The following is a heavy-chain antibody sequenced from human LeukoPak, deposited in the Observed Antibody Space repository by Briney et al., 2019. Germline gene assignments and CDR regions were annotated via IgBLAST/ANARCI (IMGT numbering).Heavy chain of an antibody. CDR1: GFTVSNNF. CDR3: ARAVSNDYAAY. V-gene: IGHV3-53*03. Sequence: PGGSLRLSCAASGFTVSNNFMTWVRQPPGKGLEWVSIIYSGGSTYYADSVRGRFTISRDDSRNTLRLQMSSLRAEDTAVYYCARAVSNDYAAYWGQGTLVTVSS. D-gene: IGHD4-17*01. CDR2: IYSGGST. J-gene: IGHJ4*02.